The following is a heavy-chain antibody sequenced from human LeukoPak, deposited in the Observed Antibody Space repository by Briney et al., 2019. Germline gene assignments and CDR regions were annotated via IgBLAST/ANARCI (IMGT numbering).Heavy chain of an antibody. D-gene: IGHD3-22*01. CDR3: ARDTNYYDSSGYRW. J-gene: IGHJ4*02. CDR2: IYYSGST. CDR1: GGSISSYY. V-gene: IGHV4-59*12. Sequence: SETLSLTCTVSGGSISSYYWSWIRQPPGKGLEWIGYIYYSGSTNYNPSLKSRVTISVDTSKNQFSLKLSSVTAADTAVYYCARDTNYYDSSGYRWWGQGTLVTVSS.